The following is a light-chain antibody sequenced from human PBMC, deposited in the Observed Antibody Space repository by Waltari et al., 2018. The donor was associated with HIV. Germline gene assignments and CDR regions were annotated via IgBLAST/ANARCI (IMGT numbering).Light chain of an antibody. J-gene: IGLJ2*01. V-gene: IGLV1-47*01. Sequence: SVLTQPPSASGTPGQRVTISCSGSSSNIGSNSVYWYQQLPGTAPKLLIYRDNQRLSGVPDRFSGSKSGTSASLAISGLRSDDEADYYCATWDDSLSGVVFGGGTKVTVL. CDR1: SSNIGSNS. CDR3: ATWDDSLSGVV. CDR2: RDN.